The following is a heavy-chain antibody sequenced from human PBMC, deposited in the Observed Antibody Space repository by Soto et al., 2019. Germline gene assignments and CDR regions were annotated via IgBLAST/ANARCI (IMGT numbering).Heavy chain of an antibody. CDR3: AREVSSSWTSADYYYMDV. CDR1: GGTFSSYT. CDR2: IIPILGIA. D-gene: IGHD6-13*01. V-gene: IGHV1-69*02. J-gene: IGHJ6*03. Sequence: SVKVSCKASGGTFSSYTISWVRQAPGQGLEWMGRIIPILGIANYAQKFQGRVTITADKSTSTAYMELSSLRSEDTAVYYCAREVSSSWTSADYYYMDVWGKGTTVTVSS.